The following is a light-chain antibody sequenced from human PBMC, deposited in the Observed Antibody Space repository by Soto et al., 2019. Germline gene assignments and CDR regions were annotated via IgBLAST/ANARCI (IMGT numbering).Light chain of an antibody. CDR3: ATWEDSLNGVV. V-gene: IGLV1-44*01. CDR1: ISNIAVNP. Sequence: QSVLTQPPSESGTPGQRVTISCSGTISNIAVNPVNWYQQLPGTAPKLPIYSNYKRPSGVPDRFSGSKSGTSASLAISGLQSEDEADYYCATWEDSLNGVVFGGGTKLTVL. J-gene: IGLJ3*02. CDR2: SNY.